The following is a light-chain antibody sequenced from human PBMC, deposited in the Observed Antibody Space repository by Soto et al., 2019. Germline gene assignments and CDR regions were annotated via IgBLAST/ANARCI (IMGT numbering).Light chain of an antibody. J-gene: IGLJ3*02. Sequence: QTVVTQEPSLTVSPGGTVTLTCASSTGAVTSGYYPNWFQQKPGQAPRPLIYSTSNKHSWTPARSSGSLLGGKAALTLSGVQPEDEADYYCLFYYGGPWVFGGGTKLTVL. CDR1: TGAVTSGYY. V-gene: IGLV7-43*01. CDR3: LFYYGGPWV. CDR2: STS.